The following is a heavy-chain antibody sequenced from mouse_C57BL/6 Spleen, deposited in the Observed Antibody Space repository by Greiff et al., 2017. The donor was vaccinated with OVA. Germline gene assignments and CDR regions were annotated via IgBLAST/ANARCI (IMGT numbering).Heavy chain of an antibody. J-gene: IGHJ4*01. D-gene: IGHD3-1*01. CDR2: IYPGDGDT. Sequence: QVQLKESGAELVKPGASVKISCKASGYAFSSYWMNWVKQRPGKGLEWIGQIYPGDGDTNYNGKFKGKATLTADKSSSTAYMQLSSLTSEDSAVYFCARGGLYYYARDYWGQGTSVTVSS. CDR1: GYAFSSYW. V-gene: IGHV1-80*01. CDR3: ARGGLYYYARDY.